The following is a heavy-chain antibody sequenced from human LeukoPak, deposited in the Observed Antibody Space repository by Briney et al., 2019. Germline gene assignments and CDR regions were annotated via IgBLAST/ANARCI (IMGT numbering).Heavy chain of an antibody. J-gene: IGHJ4*02. CDR1: GFTFSSYA. CDR3: AKVGTGDLFRALDY. D-gene: IGHD1-14*01. Sequence: PRGSLRLSCAASGFTFSSYAMSWVRQAPGKGLEWVSAISDGGGTTYYADSVQGRFTISRDYSKNTLFLQMNSLRADDTAVYYCAKVGTGDLFRALDYWGQGTLVTVSS. V-gene: IGHV3-23*01. CDR2: ISDGGGTT.